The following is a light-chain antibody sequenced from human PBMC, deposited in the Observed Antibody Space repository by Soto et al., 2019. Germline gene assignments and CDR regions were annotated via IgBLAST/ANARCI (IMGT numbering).Light chain of an antibody. V-gene: IGKV3-15*01. J-gene: IGKJ4*02. Sequence: ERVMAQSPATLSVSPGERVTLSCRASQSVGSNLAWYQQKPGQAPRLLIYGASARATGIPARFSGSGSGTEFTLTLSSLQSEHFAVYYCQQYDNWPPLTFGGGTKVEIK. CDR1: QSVGSN. CDR3: QQYDNWPPLT. CDR2: GAS.